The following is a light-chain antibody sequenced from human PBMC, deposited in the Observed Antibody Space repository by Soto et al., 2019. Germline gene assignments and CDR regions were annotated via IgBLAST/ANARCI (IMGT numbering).Light chain of an antibody. Sequence: QSALTQPASVSGSPGQSITISCTGTSSDVGNYNLVSWYQQHPGRAPKLMIYEGSKRPSGISNRFSASKSGNTASLTISGLQAEDEGDYYCCSYAGSGTSVFGTGTKVTVL. CDR1: SSDVGNYNL. CDR3: CSYAGSGTSV. CDR2: EGS. V-gene: IGLV2-23*01. J-gene: IGLJ1*01.